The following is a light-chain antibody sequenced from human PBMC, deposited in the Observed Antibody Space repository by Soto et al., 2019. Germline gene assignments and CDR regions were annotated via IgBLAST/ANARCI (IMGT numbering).Light chain of an antibody. CDR2: DAS. J-gene: IGKJ5*01. CDR3: QEHASI. V-gene: IGKV3-20*01. CDR1: QNLGDGR. Sequence: VLTQSPGTLSLSPGERATLSCRANQNLGDGRLAWYQQKPGQPPTLLIYDASTRATGIPDRFSGSGSGTDFTLTISRLEPEDFAVYHCQEHASIFGQGTRLEIK.